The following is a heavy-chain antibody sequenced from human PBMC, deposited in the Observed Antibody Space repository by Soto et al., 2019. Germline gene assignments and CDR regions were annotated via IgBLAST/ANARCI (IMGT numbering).Heavy chain of an antibody. V-gene: IGHV1-8*01. J-gene: IGHJ5*02. CDR2: MNPGSGNT. CDR3: ARLAASGSLNWFDP. D-gene: IGHD3-10*01. Sequence: QVQLVQSGAEVKKPGASVKVSCKASGYTFTNYEINWVRQATGQGLEWMGWMNPGSGNTGYAHKFQGRVTMTRNISISTAYMEQSRLGSDDTAIYDCARLAASGSLNWFDPWGQGTLVTVSS. CDR1: GYTFTNYE.